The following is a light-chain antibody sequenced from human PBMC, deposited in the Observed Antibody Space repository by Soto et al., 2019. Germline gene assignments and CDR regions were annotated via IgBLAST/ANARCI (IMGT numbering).Light chain of an antibody. J-gene: IGKJ5*01. V-gene: IGKV3-11*01. CDR2: DTY. CDR3: QQRINWPIT. CDR1: QSVKNY. Sequence: EIVLTQSPAILSLSPGGRATLACRPSQSVKNYLAWYQQKPGQAPRLVIYDTYNRATGIPARFSGGGSGTDFTLTISSLEPEDFAVYYCQQRINWPITFGQGTRLEIK.